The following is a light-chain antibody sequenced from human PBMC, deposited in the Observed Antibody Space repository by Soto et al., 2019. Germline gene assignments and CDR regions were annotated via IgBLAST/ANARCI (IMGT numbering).Light chain of an antibody. CDR1: TSDVGGYDY. V-gene: IGLV2-14*01. J-gene: IGLJ1*01. Sequence: QSALTQHASVSGSPGQSITISCTGTTSDVGGYDYVSWYQQHPGKAPQLLIFEVRNLPSGVSSRFSGSRSANSASLTISGLQAEDEADYYCSSFTTSSTNVFGTGTKVTVL. CDR2: EVR. CDR3: SSFTTSSTNV.